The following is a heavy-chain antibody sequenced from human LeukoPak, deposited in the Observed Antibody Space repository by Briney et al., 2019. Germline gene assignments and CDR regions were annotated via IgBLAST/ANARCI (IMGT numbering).Heavy chain of an antibody. D-gene: IGHD1-14*01. CDR2: IYHSGSP. J-gene: IGHJ6*03. CDR1: GGSISSGGYS. V-gene: IGHV4-30-2*02. Sequence: SQTLSLTCAVSGGSISSGGYSWSWIRQPPGKGLEWIGYIYHSGSPYYNPSLKSRVTISVDTSKNQFSLKLSSVTAADTAVFHCVRINPRFYYYIDVWGRGTTVTVSS. CDR3: VRINPRFYYYIDV.